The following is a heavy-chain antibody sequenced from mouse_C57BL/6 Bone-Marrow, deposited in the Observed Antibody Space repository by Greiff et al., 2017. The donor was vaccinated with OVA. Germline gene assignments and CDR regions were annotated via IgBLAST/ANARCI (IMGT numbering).Heavy chain of an antibody. CDR3: ARTTYYSNLAWFAY. V-gene: IGHV5-17*01. Sequence: EVQRVESGGGLVKPGGSLKLSCAASGFTFSDYGMHWVRQAPEKGLEWVAYISSGSSTIYYADTVKGRFTISRDNAKNTLFLQMTSLRSEDTAMYYCARTTYYSNLAWFAYWGQGTLVTVSA. CDR1: GFTFSDYG. CDR2: ISSGSSTI. D-gene: IGHD2-5*01. J-gene: IGHJ3*01.